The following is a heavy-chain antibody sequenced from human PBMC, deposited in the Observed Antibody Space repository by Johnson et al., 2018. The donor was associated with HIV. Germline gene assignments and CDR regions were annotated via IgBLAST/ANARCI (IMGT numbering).Heavy chain of an antibody. D-gene: IGHD2-2*01. CDR1: GFTFDDYG. V-gene: IGHV3-20*04. Sequence: VQLVESGGALVRPGGSLRLSCAPSGFTFDDYGISWVRQVPGKGLEWVSGINWNGGITYYADSVKGRFTISRDNAKNSLYLQMNNLRAEDTALYYCARVKYAVSNHEDNAFDIWCQGTLVTVSS. CDR3: ARVKYAVSNHEDNAFDI. J-gene: IGHJ3*02. CDR2: INWNGGIT.